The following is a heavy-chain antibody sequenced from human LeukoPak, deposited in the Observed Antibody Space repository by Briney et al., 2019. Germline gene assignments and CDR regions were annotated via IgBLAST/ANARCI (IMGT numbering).Heavy chain of an antibody. Sequence: SETLSLTCTVSGGSMSSYYWRWIRQPAGKGLEWIGRMYTSGSTNYNPSLKSRVTMSIDTSKKHLSLNLDSVTAADTAVDYCATYDQQLAFDNWGQGSLVTVSS. CDR2: MYTSGST. D-gene: IGHD6-13*01. J-gene: IGHJ4*02. V-gene: IGHV4-4*07. CDR1: GGSMSSYY. CDR3: ATYDQQLAFDN.